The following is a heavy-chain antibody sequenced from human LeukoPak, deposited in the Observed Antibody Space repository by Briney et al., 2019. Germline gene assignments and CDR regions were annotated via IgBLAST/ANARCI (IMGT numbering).Heavy chain of an antibody. J-gene: IGHJ4*02. Sequence: GGSLRLSCAASGFIFSRYWMSWVRQAPGKGLEWVAHIKQDGSQKYDVDSVKGRFTFSRDNAKNSLYLQMNSLRAEDTAVYYCARTSFYSFDYWGQGTLVTVSS. CDR1: GFIFSRYW. D-gene: IGHD2/OR15-2a*01. CDR2: IKQDGSQK. V-gene: IGHV3-7*01. CDR3: ARTSFYSFDY.